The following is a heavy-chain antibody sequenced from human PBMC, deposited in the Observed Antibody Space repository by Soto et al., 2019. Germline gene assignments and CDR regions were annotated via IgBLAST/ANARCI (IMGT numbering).Heavy chain of an antibody. CDR1: GFTFKTYN. CDR2: IGTSGTPV. Sequence: EVQLEESGGALVQPGGSLRLSCAASGFTFKTYNMNWVRQAPGKGLEWVSYIGTSGTPVYYADSVKGRFTISRDNAKNSLFLQTHSLRDEDTARYFCARDPSPDSSGWYYFDYWGQGTLVTVSS. V-gene: IGHV3-48*02. J-gene: IGHJ4*02. CDR3: ARDPSPDSSGWYYFDY. D-gene: IGHD6-19*01.